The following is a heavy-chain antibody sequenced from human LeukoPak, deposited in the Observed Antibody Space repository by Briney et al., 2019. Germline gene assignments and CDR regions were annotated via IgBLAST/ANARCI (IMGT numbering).Heavy chain of an antibody. Sequence: SETLSLTRTVSVGSISPYYWSWIRQPPGKGLERLGYIYYSGNTDYNPSLKCRVAISVDTSKNQFSLKLSSVTAADTAVYYCARSTGSTMFIDYWGQGTLVTVSS. J-gene: IGHJ4*02. D-gene: IGHD3-10*02. CDR2: IYYSGNT. CDR3: ARSTGSTMFIDY. V-gene: IGHV4-59*01. CDR1: VGSISPYY.